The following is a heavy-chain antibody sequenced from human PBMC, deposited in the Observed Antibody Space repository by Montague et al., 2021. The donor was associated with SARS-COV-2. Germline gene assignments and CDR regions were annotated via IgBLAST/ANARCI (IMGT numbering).Heavy chain of an antibody. CDR1: GFTFSSYW. J-gene: IGHJ4*02. D-gene: IGHD5-12*01. V-gene: IGHV3-7*05. Sequence: FRRLSCAASGFTFSSYWMSWVRQAPGKGLEWVASIKEDGSEKDYVESVEGRFTISRDNAKNSLHLQMNSLRADDTAVYYCARDFAHYTGYVAGYFDYWGQGTLVTVSS. CDR3: ARDFAHYTGYVAGYFDY. CDR2: IKEDGSEK.